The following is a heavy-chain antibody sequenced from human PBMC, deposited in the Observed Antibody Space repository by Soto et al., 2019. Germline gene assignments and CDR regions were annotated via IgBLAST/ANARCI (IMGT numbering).Heavy chain of an antibody. V-gene: IGHV3-21*01. CDR1: GFTFSSYT. CDR2: ISSSSSYT. D-gene: IGHD6-19*01. CDR3: ARFRYSSGYYFDY. J-gene: IGHJ4*02. Sequence: GGSLRLSCAASGFTFSSYTMSWVRQAPGKGLEWVSSISSSSSYTYYADSVKGRFTISRDNTKNSLYLQLNSLRAEDTAVYYCARFRYSSGYYFDYWGQGTLVTVSS.